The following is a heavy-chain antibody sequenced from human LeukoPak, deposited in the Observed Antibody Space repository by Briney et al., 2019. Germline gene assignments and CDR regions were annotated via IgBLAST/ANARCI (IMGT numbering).Heavy chain of an antibody. D-gene: IGHD6-13*01. J-gene: IGHJ4*02. V-gene: IGHV4-39*07. Sequence: SETLSLTCSVSGGPISSSVHYWAWIRQPPGKGLEWIAFIYYRGSTYYNPSLKSRVTISVDRSKNQFSLKLSSVTAADTAVYYCASIAAAGFDYWGQGTLVTVSS. CDR2: IYYRGST. CDR1: GGPISSSVHY. CDR3: ASIAAAGFDY.